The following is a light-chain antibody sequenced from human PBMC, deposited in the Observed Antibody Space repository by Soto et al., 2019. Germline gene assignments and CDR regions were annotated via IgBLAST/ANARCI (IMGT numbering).Light chain of an antibody. CDR1: TSDVGGYDY. CDR2: EVT. CDR3: SSFTSSHTWV. J-gene: IGLJ3*02. Sequence: QSALTQPASVSGSPGQSIAISCTGTTSDVGGYDYVSWYQQHPGKAPKVIIYEVTNRPSGVSTRFSGSKSGNTASLTISGLQPDDEADYYCSSFTSSHTWVFGGGTQLPVL. V-gene: IGLV2-14*01.